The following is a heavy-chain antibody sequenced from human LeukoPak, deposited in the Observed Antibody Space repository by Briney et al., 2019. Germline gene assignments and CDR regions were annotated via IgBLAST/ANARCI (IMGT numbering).Heavy chain of an antibody. CDR2: ISSNGGNT. D-gene: IGHD6-25*01. CDR3: VKGIAAADGNWFDP. J-gene: IGHJ5*02. CDR1: GFTFSSYA. Sequence: GGSLRLSCSASGFTFSSYAMHWVRQAPGKGLEYVSAISSNGGNTYYADSVKGRFTISRDNSKNTLYLQMSSLRAEDTAVYYCVKGIAAADGNWFDPWGQGTLVTVSS. V-gene: IGHV3-64D*09.